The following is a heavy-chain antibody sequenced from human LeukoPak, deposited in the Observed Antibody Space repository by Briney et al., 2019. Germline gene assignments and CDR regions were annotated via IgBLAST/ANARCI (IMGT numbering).Heavy chain of an antibody. CDR3: ASDCGGDCYSGIENYFDY. D-gene: IGHD2-21*02. CDR2: IYYSGST. Sequence: LSLAYPISKGAVSGSSDDFGWSRQPPGKRLEWIGSIYYSGSTYYNPSLKIRVTISVDTSKNQFSLKLSSVTAADTAVYYCASDCGGDCYSGIENYFDYWGQGTLVTVSS. J-gene: IGHJ4*02. CDR1: KGAVSGSSDD. V-gene: IGHV4-39*01.